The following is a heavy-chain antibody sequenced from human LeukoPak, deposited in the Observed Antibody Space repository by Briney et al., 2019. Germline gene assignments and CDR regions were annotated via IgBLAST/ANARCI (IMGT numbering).Heavy chain of an antibody. V-gene: IGHV3-49*04. J-gene: IGHJ4*02. Sequence: GGSLRLSCTASGFTFGDYAMSWVRQAPGKGLEWVGFVRSKAYGGTTEYAASVKGRFTISRDDSKSIAYLQMNSLKTEDTAVYYCTRVVAATFDGDYWGQGTLVTVSS. D-gene: IGHD2-15*01. CDR1: GFTFGDYA. CDR3: TRVVAATFDGDY. CDR2: VRSKAYGGTT.